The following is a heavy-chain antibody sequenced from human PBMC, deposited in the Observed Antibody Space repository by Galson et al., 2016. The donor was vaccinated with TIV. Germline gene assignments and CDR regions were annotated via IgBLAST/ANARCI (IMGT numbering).Heavy chain of an antibody. D-gene: IGHD5-24*01. V-gene: IGHV3-23*01. CDR2: IGTGGKT. CDR1: GFTFSTYA. Sequence: SLRLSCAASGFTFSTYAMSWVRQAPGKGLEWVSSIGTGGKTYYADSVKGRLTISRDNSKHSLHLQMNSLRADDTAVYYCSKPDIATIDINYYFDYWGQGTLVNVSS. J-gene: IGHJ4*02. CDR3: SKPDIATIDINYYFDY.